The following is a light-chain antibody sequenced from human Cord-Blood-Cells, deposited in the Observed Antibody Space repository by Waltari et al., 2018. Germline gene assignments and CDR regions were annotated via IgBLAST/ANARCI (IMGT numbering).Light chain of an antibody. CDR3: QLYDSDG. Sequence: DIKMTQSPSTLSASVGDRVTITCRASQSISSWLAWYQQKPGKAPKLLIYKACSLESGVPSRFRGNGAGTEFTLTISSRQPYDFATECCQLYDSDGFSQGPKVAI. CDR2: KAC. CDR1: QSISSW. J-gene: IGKJ1*01. V-gene: IGKV1-5*03.